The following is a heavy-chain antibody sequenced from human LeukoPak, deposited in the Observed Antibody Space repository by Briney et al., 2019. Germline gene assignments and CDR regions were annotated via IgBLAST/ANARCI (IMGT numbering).Heavy chain of an antibody. CDR3: ASFLFDSRGWCFDY. J-gene: IGHJ4*02. V-gene: IGHV4-34*01. Sequence: SETLSLTCAVYGGSFSGYYWSWIRQPPGKGLQWIGEINHNGRTDYNPSLKRRVTISVDKSTNHFSLKLSSVAAAETAVYYCASFLFDSRGWCFDYWGQGTLVTVSS. D-gene: IGHD6-19*01. CDR2: INHNGRT. CDR1: GGSFSGYY.